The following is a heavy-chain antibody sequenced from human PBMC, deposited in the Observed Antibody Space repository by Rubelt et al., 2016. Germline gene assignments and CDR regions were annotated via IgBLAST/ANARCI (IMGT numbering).Heavy chain of an antibody. V-gene: IGHV4-59*10. D-gene: IGHD2-2*01. CDR3: ARDFGSSTSCYYGVCYYGMDV. CDR2: IYTSGST. Sequence: QVQLQQWGAGLLKPSETLSLTCAVYGGSFSGYYWSWIRQPAGKGLEWIGRIYTSGSTNYNPSLKSRVTMSLDTAKTPFSLKLSSVTAADTAVYYCARDFGSSTSCYYGVCYYGMDVWGQGTTVTVSS. J-gene: IGHJ6*02. CDR1: GGSFSGYY.